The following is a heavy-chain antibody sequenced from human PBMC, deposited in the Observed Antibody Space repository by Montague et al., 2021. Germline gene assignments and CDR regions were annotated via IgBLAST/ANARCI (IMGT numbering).Heavy chain of an antibody. V-gene: IGHV4-59*01. CDR1: GDSINGWY. J-gene: IGHJ4*02. Sequence: SETLSLTCSVSGDSINGWYWSWSRQPPGKGLEWICSVCYSGATNYNPSLKSRVTMSADTSKNQVSLKVNSVTAADTAVYYCARQGFYESGGFFIWGLGTQVTVSS. CDR2: VCYSGAT. D-gene: IGHD3-22*01. CDR3: ARQGFYESGGFFI.